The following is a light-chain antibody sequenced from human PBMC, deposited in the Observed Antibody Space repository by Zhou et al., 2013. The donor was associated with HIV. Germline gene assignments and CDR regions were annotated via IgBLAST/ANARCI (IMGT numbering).Light chain of an antibody. J-gene: IGKJ1*01. CDR1: QSVSSS. Sequence: VMTQSPATLSVSPGERATLSCRASQSVSSSLARYQQKPGQAPRLLIYGASTRATGIPARFSGSGSGTEFTLTISSLQSEDFAVYYCQQYNNWPPWTFGQGTKVEIK. V-gene: IGKV3-15*01. CDR2: GAS. CDR3: QQYNNWPPWT.